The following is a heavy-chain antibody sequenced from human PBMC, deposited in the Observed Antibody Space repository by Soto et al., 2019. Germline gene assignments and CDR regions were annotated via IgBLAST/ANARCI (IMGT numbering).Heavy chain of an antibody. CDR2: IIPIFGTA. D-gene: IGHD6-19*01. V-gene: IGHV1-69*13. J-gene: IGHJ3*02. CDR3: ARDKSSSGWYYLFDI. Sequence: SVKVSCKASGGTFSSYAISWVRQAPGQGLEWTGGIIPIFGTANYAQKFQGRVTITADESTSTAYMELSSLRSEDTAVYYCARDKSSSGWYYLFDIWGQGTMVTVSS. CDR1: GGTFSSYA.